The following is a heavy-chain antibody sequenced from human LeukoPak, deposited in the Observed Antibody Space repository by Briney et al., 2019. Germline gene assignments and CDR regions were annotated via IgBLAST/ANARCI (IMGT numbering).Heavy chain of an antibody. CDR3: ARAFGGKQQLVRIDP. CDR1: GYTFTGYY. D-gene: IGHD6-13*01. J-gene: IGHJ5*02. V-gene: IGHV1-2*02. CDR2: INPNSGGT. Sequence: ASVKVSCKASGYTFTGYYIHWVRQAPGQGVEWMGWINPNSGGTKYAQKLQGRVTMTTDTSTSTAYMELRSLRSDDTAVYYCARAFGGKQQLVRIDPWGQGTLVTVSS.